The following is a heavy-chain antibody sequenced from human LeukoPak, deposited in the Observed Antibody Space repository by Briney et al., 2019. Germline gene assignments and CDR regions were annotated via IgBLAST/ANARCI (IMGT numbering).Heavy chain of an antibody. Sequence: GGSLRLSCAASGFTVSSNYMSWVRQAPGKGLEWASVIYSGGSTYYADSVKGRFTISRDNSKNTLYLQMNSLRAEDRAVYYCGRGGIREYSSGYHFDYWGQGTLVTVSS. CDR3: GRGGIREYSSGYHFDY. CDR2: IYSGGST. V-gene: IGHV3-53*01. CDR1: GFTVSSNY. J-gene: IGHJ4*02. D-gene: IGHD6-19*01.